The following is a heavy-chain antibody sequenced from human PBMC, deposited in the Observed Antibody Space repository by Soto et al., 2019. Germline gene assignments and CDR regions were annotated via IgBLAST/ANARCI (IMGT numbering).Heavy chain of an antibody. CDR1: GFIFRTSW. V-gene: IGHV3-7*03. J-gene: IGHJ4*02. Sequence: GGALRLSCEASGFIFRTSWMTWVRQPPGKGLEWVANINVVGGEIYYVGSVRGRFTVSRDNAKNALYLQMNSLRAEDTAVYYCARDVGPNTLDYWGQGTLVTVSS. CDR3: ARDVGPNTLDY. CDR2: INVVGGEI.